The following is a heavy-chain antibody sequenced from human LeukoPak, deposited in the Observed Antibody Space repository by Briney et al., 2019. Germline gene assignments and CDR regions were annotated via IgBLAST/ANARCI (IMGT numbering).Heavy chain of an antibody. CDR2: IWHDGSNK. CDR3: ASYLTSIPSGMDV. Sequence: GRSLRLSCAASGFTFSNYGMHWVRQAPGKGLEWVALIWHDGSNKYYADSVKGRFTISRDNSKNTLYLQMNSLRAEDTAVYYCASYLTSIPSGMDVWGQGATVTVSS. D-gene: IGHD2/OR15-2a*01. V-gene: IGHV3-33*01. J-gene: IGHJ6*02. CDR1: GFTFSNYG.